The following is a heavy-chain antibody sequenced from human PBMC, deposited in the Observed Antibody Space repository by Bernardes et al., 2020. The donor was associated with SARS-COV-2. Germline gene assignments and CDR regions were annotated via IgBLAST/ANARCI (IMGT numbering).Heavy chain of an antibody. V-gene: IGHV3-74*01. CDR2: ISSDGSIT. CDR3: TRVLEGRAGSFDV. J-gene: IGHJ3*01. D-gene: IGHD3-10*01. Sequence: GGSLRLSCAASGFSLSNYWMHWVCQAPGKGLVWVSRISSDGSITSYADSVTGRFTISRDNAKNMLFLQMDSLRAEDTAVYFCTRVLEGRAGSFDVWGQGTMVTVSS. CDR1: GFSLSNYW.